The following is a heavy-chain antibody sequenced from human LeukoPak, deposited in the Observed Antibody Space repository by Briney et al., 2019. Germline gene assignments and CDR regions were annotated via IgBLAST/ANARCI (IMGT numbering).Heavy chain of an antibody. CDR1: GFTVSRNY. V-gene: IGHV3-53*01. J-gene: IGHJ3*02. CDR2: IYSDGRT. Sequence: GGSLRLSCAAPGFTVSRNYMSWVRQTPGKGLEWVSVIYSDGRTDYADSVKGRFTISRDNAKNSPYLEMSSLRGEDTALYYCARDTSPRIAAIYYDAFDIWGQGTMVTVSS. D-gene: IGHD6-13*01. CDR3: ARDTSPRIAAIYYDAFDI.